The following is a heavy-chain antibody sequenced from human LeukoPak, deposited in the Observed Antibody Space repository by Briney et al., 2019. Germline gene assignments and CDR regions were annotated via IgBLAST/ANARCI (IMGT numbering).Heavy chain of an antibody. CDR2: ISGSGGST. D-gene: IGHD1-1*01. Sequence: GGSLRLSCAASGFTFSNAWMSWVRQAPGKGLEWVSAISGSGGSTYYADSVKGRFTISRDNSKNTLYLQMNSLRAEDTAVYYCAKARTGDAFDIWGQGTMVTVSS. J-gene: IGHJ3*02. CDR1: GFTFSNAW. CDR3: AKARTGDAFDI. V-gene: IGHV3-23*01.